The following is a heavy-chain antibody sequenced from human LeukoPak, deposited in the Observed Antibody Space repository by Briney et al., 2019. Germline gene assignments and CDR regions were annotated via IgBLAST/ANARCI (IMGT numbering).Heavy chain of an antibody. CDR3: ATNYCSSTSCYVFDY. J-gene: IGHJ4*02. CDR2: ISGSGGST. D-gene: IGHD2-2*01. V-gene: IGHV3-23*01. Sequence: GGSLRLSCAASGFTFSSYWMSWVRQAPGKGLEWVSAISGSGGSTYYADSVKGRFTISRDNSKNTLYLQMNSLRAEDTAVYYCATNYCSSTSCYVFDYWGQGTLVTVSS. CDR1: GFTFSSYW.